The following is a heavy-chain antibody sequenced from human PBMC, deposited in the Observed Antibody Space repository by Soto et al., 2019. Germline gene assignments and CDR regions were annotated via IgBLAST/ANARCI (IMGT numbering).Heavy chain of an antibody. V-gene: IGHV3-23*01. CDR3: AKENWNYLVYYYFDY. Sequence: EVQLLESGGGLVQPGGSLRLSCAASGFTFSSYAMSWVRQAPGKGLEWVSAISGSGGSTYYADSVKGRFTISRDNSKNTLYLQMNSMRAEDRAVYYCAKENWNYLVYYYFDYWGQGTLVTVSS. CDR1: GFTFSSYA. J-gene: IGHJ4*02. D-gene: IGHD1-7*01. CDR2: ISGSGGST.